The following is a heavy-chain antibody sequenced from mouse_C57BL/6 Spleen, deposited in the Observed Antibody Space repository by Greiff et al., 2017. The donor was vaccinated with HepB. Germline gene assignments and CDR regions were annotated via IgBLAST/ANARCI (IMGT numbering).Heavy chain of an antibody. CDR3: ANYGSSPVYAMDY. V-gene: IGHV1-4*01. D-gene: IGHD1-1*01. Sequence: QVQLQQSGAELARPGASVKMSCKASGYTFTSYTMHWVKQRPGQGLEWIGYINPSSGYTKYNQKFKDKATLPADKSSSTAYMQLSSLTSEDSAVYYCANYGSSPVYAMDYWGQGTSVTVSS. CDR1: GYTFTSYT. J-gene: IGHJ4*01. CDR2: INPSSGYT.